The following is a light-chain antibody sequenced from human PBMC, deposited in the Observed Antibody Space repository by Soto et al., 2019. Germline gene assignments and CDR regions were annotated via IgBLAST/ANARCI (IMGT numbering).Light chain of an antibody. CDR3: QHYNIYPWT. Sequence: DIQMTQSPSTLSASIGDRVTITCRASQTMNNWLAWYQQKPGKAPNLLICHASNLATWVPSRFSGSAFGTEFTLTISSLQPDDFATYSSQHYNIYPWTFGQGTKVEIK. CDR1: QTMNNW. J-gene: IGKJ1*01. CDR2: HAS. V-gene: IGKV1-5*01.